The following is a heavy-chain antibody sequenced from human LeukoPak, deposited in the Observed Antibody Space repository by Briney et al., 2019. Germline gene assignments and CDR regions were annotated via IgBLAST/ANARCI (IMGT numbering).Heavy chain of an antibody. Sequence: SETLSLTCAVYGGSFSGYYWSWIRQPPGKGLEWIGYIYYSGSTNYNPSLKSRVTISVDTSKNQFSLKLSSVTAADTAVYYCARTGAAPDYYYYYGMDVWGQGTTVTVSS. CDR3: ARTGAAPDYYYYYGMDV. D-gene: IGHD1-26*01. CDR1: GGSFSGYY. V-gene: IGHV4-59*08. CDR2: IYYSGST. J-gene: IGHJ6*02.